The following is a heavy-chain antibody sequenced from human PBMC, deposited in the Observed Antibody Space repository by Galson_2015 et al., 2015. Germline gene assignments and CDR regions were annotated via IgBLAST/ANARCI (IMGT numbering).Heavy chain of an antibody. V-gene: IGHV3-53*05. CDR3: ARVNGFDYGRAVDY. CDR2: VYSDGST. D-gene: IGHD4/OR15-4a*01. J-gene: IGHJ4*02. CDR1: GFTGSSKS. Sequence: SLRLSCAAAGFTGSSKSMNWVRQAPGKGLEWVSVVYSDGSTYYADSVKGRFTISRDNSKNTLYLQMNSLRVEDTAVYYCARVNGFDYGRAVDYWGQGTLVTVST.